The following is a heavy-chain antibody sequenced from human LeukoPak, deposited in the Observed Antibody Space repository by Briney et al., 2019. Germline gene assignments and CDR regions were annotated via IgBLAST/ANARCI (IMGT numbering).Heavy chain of an antibody. Sequence: PSETLSLTCAVSGYSISSGYYWGWIRPPPGKGLEWIGSIYYSGSTYYNPSLKSRVTMSVDTSKNQFSLKLSSVTAADTAVYYCARDGPYYYDSSGLFDHWGQGTLVTVSS. D-gene: IGHD3-22*01. CDR2: IYYSGST. CDR3: ARDGPYYYDSSGLFDH. V-gene: IGHV4-38-2*02. J-gene: IGHJ4*02. CDR1: GYSISSGYY.